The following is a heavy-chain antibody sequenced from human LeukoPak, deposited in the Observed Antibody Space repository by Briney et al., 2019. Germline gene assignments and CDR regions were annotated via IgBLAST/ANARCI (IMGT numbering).Heavy chain of an antibody. CDR3: AKDGHYSRRDYYMDV. D-gene: IGHD2-15*01. V-gene: IGHV3-43*02. Sequence: GGSLRLSCAASGFTFDDYAMHWVRHAPGKGLEWVSLMSRDGGSTYYADSVKGRFTISRDNSKNSLYLQMNSLRTEDTALYYCAKDGHYSRRDYYMDVWGKGTTVTVSS. CDR2: MSRDGGST. J-gene: IGHJ6*03. CDR1: GFTFDDYA.